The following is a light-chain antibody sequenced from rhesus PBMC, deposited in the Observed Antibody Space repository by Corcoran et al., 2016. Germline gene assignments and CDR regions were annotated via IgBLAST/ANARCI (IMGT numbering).Light chain of an antibody. CDR2: KAS. V-gene: IGKV1-22*01. CDR1: QSISSW. CDR3: LQYSSNPWT. Sequence: DIQMTQSPSSLSASVGDTVTITCRASQSISSWLDWYQQKTGKAPKLLIYKASSLQSGVPSRFRGSGAGTDFTLTISSLHPENCATYYCLQYSSNPWTFGQGTKVEIK. J-gene: IGKJ1*01.